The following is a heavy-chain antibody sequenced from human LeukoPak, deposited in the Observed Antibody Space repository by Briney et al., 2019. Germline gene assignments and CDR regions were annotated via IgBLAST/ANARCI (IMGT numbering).Heavy chain of an antibody. V-gene: IGHV3-7*05. CDR3: AKDHYVSGRYDAFDI. J-gene: IGHJ3*02. CDR2: IKQDGSEK. Sequence: GGSLRLSCAVSGFTFSSYWMNWVRQAPGKGLEWVANIKQDGSEKYYVDSVKGRFTISRDNAKNSLYLQMYSLRAEDTAVYYCAKDHYVSGRYDAFDIWGQGTMVTVSS. CDR1: GFTFSSYW. D-gene: IGHD3-10*01.